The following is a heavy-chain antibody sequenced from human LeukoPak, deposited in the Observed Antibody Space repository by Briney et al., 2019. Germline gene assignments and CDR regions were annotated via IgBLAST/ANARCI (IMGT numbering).Heavy chain of an antibody. D-gene: IGHD3-22*01. Sequence: GGSLRLSCAASGFTFSGSAMHWVRQASRKGLEWVGRIRSKTNSYATAYAASVKGRFTISRDDSKSTAYLQMNSLKTEDTALYFCTKKGDSSDYPLDYWGQGTLVTVSS. J-gene: IGHJ4*02. CDR3: TKKGDSSDYPLDY. V-gene: IGHV3-73*01. CDR1: GFTFSGSA. CDR2: IRSKTNSYAT.